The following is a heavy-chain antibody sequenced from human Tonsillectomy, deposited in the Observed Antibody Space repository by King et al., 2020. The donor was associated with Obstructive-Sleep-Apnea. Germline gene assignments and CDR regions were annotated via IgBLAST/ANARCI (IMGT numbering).Heavy chain of an antibody. CDR3: ARDVQIAARGN. J-gene: IGHJ4*02. CDR1: GFTVSSNY. D-gene: IGHD6-6*01. Sequence: VQLVESGGGLVQPGGSLRLSCAASGFTVSSNYVSWVRQAPGKGLEWVSVIYSGGSTYYAESVKGKFTISRDNSKNTLYLQMDSLIAEDTAVYYCARDVQIAARGNWGQGTLVTVSS. CDR2: IYSGGST. V-gene: IGHV3-66*01.